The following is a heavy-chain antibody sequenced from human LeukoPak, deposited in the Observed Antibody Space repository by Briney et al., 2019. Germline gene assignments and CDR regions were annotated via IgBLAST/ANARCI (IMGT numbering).Heavy chain of an antibody. CDR3: VRARETVLLCSY. Sequence: ASVKVSCKASGYTFTGYYMHWVRQAPGQGLEWMGWINPNSGGTNYAQKFQGRVTMTRDTSISTAYMELRRLRSDDTAVYYCVRARETVLLCSYWGQGTLVTVSS. CDR1: GYTFTGYY. CDR2: INPNSGGT. J-gene: IGHJ4*02. D-gene: IGHD3-10*02. V-gene: IGHV1-2*02.